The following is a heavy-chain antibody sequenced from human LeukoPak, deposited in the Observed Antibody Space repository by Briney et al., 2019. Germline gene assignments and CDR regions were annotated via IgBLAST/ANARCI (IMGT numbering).Heavy chain of an antibody. CDR2: ISAYNGNT. CDR3: ARDLPYYYDSSGYYYVLSQYYFDI. V-gene: IGHV1-18*01. J-gene: IGHJ4*02. CDR1: GYTFTSYG. Sequence: ASVKVSCKASGYTFTSYGISWVRQAPGQGLEWMGWISAYNGNTNYAQKLEGRVTMTTDTSRSTAYMELRRLRSDDTAVYYCARDLPYYYDSSGYYYVLSQYYFDIWGQGTLVTVSS. D-gene: IGHD3-22*01.